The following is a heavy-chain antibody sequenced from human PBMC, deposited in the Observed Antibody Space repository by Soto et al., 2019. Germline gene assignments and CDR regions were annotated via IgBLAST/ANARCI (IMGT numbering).Heavy chain of an antibody. CDR3: ARLVEQWLGYYYYYGMDV. CDR1: GGLISSGNW. CDR2: IYYSGST. J-gene: IGHJ6*02. D-gene: IGHD6-19*01. Sequence: SETLSLTCAVSGGLISSGNWWTWIRQPPGKGLEWIGSIYYSGSTYYNPSLKSRVTISVDTSKNQFSLKLSSVTAADTAVYYCARLVEQWLGYYYYYGMDVWGQGTTVTVSS. V-gene: IGHV4-39*01.